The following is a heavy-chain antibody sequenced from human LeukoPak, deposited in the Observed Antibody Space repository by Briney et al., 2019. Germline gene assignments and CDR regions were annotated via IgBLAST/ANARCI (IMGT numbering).Heavy chain of an antibody. CDR3: ARVARSSGWYYFDY. CDR2: INPNSGGT. Sequence: ASVTVSCKASGYTFTVYYMHWVRQAPGQGLEWMGRINPNSGGTNYAQKFQGRVTMTRVTSISTAYIELSRLRSDDTAVYYCARVARSSGWYYFDYWGQGTLVTVSS. CDR1: GYTFTVYY. J-gene: IGHJ4*02. D-gene: IGHD6-19*01. V-gene: IGHV1-2*06.